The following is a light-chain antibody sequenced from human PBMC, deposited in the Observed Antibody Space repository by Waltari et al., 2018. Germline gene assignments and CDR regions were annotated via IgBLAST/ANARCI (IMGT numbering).Light chain of an antibody. CDR2: AAS. CDR1: EDIRND. Sequence: AIQMTQSPSSLSASVGDRVTITCRASEDIRNDLGWYQQKPGKAPRLLIFAASTLQSGVPSRFSGSGSGTDFTLTISSLHPEDFATYFCIQDYIFPLTFGGGTTVEI. CDR3: IQDYIFPLT. J-gene: IGKJ4*01. V-gene: IGKV1-6*01.